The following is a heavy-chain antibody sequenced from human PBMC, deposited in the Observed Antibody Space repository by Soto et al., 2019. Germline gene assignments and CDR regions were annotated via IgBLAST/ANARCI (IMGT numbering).Heavy chain of an antibody. D-gene: IGHD6-19*01. J-gene: IGHJ5*02. Sequence: EVQLVESGGGLVQPGGSLRLSCAASGFIFSDYYMDWVRQAPGKGLEWVGRTKNKANSYTTQYAASGQGRFTISKEDSKYLLYLQINSLKTEDTAVYYCARDSGWGWLDPWGQGIMVPVSS. CDR3: ARDSGWGWLDP. CDR2: TKNKANSYTT. V-gene: IGHV3-72*01. CDR1: GFIFSDYY.